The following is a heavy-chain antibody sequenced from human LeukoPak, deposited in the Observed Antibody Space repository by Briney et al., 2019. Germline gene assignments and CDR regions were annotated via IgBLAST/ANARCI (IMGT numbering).Heavy chain of an antibody. V-gene: IGHV3-30*04. D-gene: IGHD6-13*01. CDR2: ISYDGSNK. J-gene: IGHJ4*02. CDR1: GFTFSSYS. Sequence: GGSLRLSCSASGFTFSSYSMHWVRQAPGKGLEWVAVISYDGSNKYYADSVKGRFTISRDNSKNTLYLQMNSLRAEDTAVYYCAKDRRWAAAGGDYFDYWGQGTLVTVSS. CDR3: AKDRRWAAAGGDYFDY.